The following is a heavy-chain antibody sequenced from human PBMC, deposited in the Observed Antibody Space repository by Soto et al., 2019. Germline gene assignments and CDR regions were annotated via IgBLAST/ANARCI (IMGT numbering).Heavy chain of an antibody. V-gene: IGHV3-64*01. CDR1: GFTFSNYA. CDR2: ISGNGDTT. CDR3: ARAWRADV. J-gene: IGHJ6*02. Sequence: EVQLVESGGGLVQPGGSLRLSCVASGFTFSNYAMHWVRQAPGKGLECVSVISGNGDTTYYANSVKDRFTMSRDNSKDTLYLQMGRLRADDTAVCYCARAWRADVWGQGTTGAVSS.